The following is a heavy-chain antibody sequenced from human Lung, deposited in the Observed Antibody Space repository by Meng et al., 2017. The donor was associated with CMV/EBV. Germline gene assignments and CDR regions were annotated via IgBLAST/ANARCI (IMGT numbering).Heavy chain of an antibody. CDR3: VRDLPPYYDFWSGYLDF. CDR2: ISSSSTYI. D-gene: IGHD3-3*01. V-gene: IGHV3-21*01. Sequence: SXAASGFTFSGYCMNWVRQAPGKGLEWVSSISSSSTYIYYADSVKGRFTISRDNAKNSLYLEMNSLRAEDTAVYYCVRDLPPYYDFWSGYLDFWGQGTLXTVS. CDR1: GFTFSGYC. J-gene: IGHJ4*02.